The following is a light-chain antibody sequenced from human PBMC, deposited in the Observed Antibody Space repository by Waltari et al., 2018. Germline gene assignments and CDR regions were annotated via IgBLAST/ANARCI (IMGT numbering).Light chain of an antibody. CDR3: NSYTVIGTYV. CDR2: EVY. J-gene: IGLJ1*01. CDR1: SSDVGFSNY. V-gene: IGLV2-14*01. Sequence: QSALTQPASVSGSPGQSITISCTGTSSDVGFSNYVSWYQQHPGKAPKLMVYEVYYRPSGVSPRFFGSKSGNTASLTISGLQPEDEADYYCNSYTVIGTYVFGTGTKVTVL.